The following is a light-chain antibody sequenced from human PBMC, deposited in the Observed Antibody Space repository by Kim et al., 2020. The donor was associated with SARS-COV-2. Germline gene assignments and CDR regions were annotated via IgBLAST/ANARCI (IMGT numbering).Light chain of an antibody. CDR2: AAS. CDR3: QQYGRPPIT. Sequence: EIVLTQSPGTPSLSPGERVTPSCRASQSVSSNYLTWYQQKPGQAPRLLIYAASSRATGIPDRFSGSGSGTDFTLTISRLEPEDFAVYYCQQYGRPPITFGQGTRLEIK. V-gene: IGKV3-20*01. CDR1: QSVSSNY. J-gene: IGKJ5*01.